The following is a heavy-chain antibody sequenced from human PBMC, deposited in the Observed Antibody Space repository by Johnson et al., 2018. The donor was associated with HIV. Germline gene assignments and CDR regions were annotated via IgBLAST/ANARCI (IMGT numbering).Heavy chain of an antibody. CDR3: ARDASLRFLEWFDAFDI. CDR2: ISSSGSTI. D-gene: IGHD3-3*01. V-gene: IGHV3-11*04. Sequence: QVQLVESGGGLVKPGGSLRLSCAASGFTFSDYYMSWIRPAPGKVLEWVSYISSSGSTIYYADSVKGRFTISMDNAKNSLYLQMNSLRAEDTAVYYCARDASLRFLEWFDAFDIWGQGTMVTVSS. CDR1: GFTFSDYY. J-gene: IGHJ3*02.